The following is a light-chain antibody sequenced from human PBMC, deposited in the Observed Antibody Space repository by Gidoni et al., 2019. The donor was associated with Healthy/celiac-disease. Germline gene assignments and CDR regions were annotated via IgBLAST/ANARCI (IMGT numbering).Light chain of an antibody. CDR1: KLGDKY. J-gene: IGLJ2*01. CDR3: QAWDSSTYVV. Sequence: SYALTPPPSVSVSPGQTASITCSRDKLGDKYACWYQQKPGQSPVLVIYQDSKRPAGIPERFSGSNAGNTATLTISVTQAMDEADYYCQAWDSSTYVVFGGGTKLTVL. V-gene: IGLV3-1*01. CDR2: QDS.